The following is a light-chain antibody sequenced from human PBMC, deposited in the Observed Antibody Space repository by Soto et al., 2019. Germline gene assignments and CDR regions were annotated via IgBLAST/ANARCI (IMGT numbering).Light chain of an antibody. CDR1: QSVSSY. J-gene: IGKJ1*01. Sequence: EIVLTQSPATLSLSPGERATLSCRASQSVSSYLAWYQQKPGQAPRLLIYDASNRATGIPARFSGSGSGTDFTLIISSLEPEDVAVYYCQQRSNWPWTFGQGTKVEIK. V-gene: IGKV3-11*01. CDR3: QQRSNWPWT. CDR2: DAS.